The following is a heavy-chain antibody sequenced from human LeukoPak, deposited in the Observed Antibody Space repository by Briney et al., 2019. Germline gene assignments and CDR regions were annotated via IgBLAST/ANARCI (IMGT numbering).Heavy chain of an antibody. D-gene: IGHD5-12*01. J-gene: IGHJ4*02. CDR2: IIPIFGTA. CDR1: GGTFSSYA. CDR3: ARSTRGYSGYDFDY. Sequence: SVKVSCKASGGTFSSYAISWVRHAPGQGLEWMGGIIPIFGTANYAQKFQGRVTITADESTSTAYMELRSLRSEDTAVYYCARSTRGYSGYDFDYWGQGTLVTVSS. V-gene: IGHV1-69*13.